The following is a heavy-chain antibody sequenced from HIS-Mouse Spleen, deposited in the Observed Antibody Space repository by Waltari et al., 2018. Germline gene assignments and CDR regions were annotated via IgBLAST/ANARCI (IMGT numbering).Heavy chain of an antibody. V-gene: IGHV3-74*01. CDR1: GFSFRSYW. J-gene: IGHJ3*02. D-gene: IGHD6-13*01. CDR3: ARGMGSSWPYDAFDI. CDR2: VKRDRGNP. Sequence: EVQLVESGGGLVQPGGSLSLSCADSGFSFRSYWMHLVRQAPGKGPVWGASVKRDRGNPRYADSGKGRSPISRDNAKNTLYMQIDSLRAEDTAVYYCARGMGSSWPYDAFDIWGQGTMVTVSS.